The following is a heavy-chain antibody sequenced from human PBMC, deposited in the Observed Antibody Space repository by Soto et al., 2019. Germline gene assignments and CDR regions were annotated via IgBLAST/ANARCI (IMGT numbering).Heavy chain of an antibody. CDR1: GGSISSGNFY. V-gene: IGHV4-30-4*01. CDR2: IYFSGST. CDR3: AHDSHGGNTYFDP. Sequence: VQLQESGPGLVRPSETLSLTCTVSGGSISSGNFYWSWIRQPPGKGLEWIGYIYFSGSTSYSPSLESRLTISLNTSNNQFSLKLTSVTAGDTAVYYCAHDSHGGNTYFDPWGQGALVTVSS. J-gene: IGHJ4*02. D-gene: IGHD1-26*01.